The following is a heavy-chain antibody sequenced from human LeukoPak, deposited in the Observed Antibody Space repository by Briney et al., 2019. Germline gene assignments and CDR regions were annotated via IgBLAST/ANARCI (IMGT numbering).Heavy chain of an antibody. CDR3: ARDGQYSSGWYKGGMEV. J-gene: IGHJ6*04. CDR1: GFTFNDYY. D-gene: IGHD6-19*01. CDR2: ISSRSSFT. Sequence: GGSLRLSCAASGFTFNDYYMSWIRQAPGKGLEMVSYISSRSSFTNYPDSVKGRFTISRDNAKNSLYLQMNSLRAEDTAVYYCARDGQYSSGWYKGGMEVWGKGTTVTASS. V-gene: IGHV3-11*06.